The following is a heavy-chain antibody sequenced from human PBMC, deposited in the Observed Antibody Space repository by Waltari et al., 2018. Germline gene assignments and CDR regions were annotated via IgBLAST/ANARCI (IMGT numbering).Heavy chain of an antibody. D-gene: IGHD3-10*01. V-gene: IGHV3-30*02. J-gene: IGHJ4*02. Sequence: QLQLQESGPGLVKPSETLSLTCTVSGGSISSSSYYWGWIRPAPGKGLEWVAFIRYDGSNKYYADSVKGRFTISRDNSKNTLYLQMNSLRAEDTAVYYCAKDGSTMVRGVAPDYWGQGTLVTVSS. CDR1: GGSISSSSYY. CDR3: AKDGSTMVRGVAPDY. CDR2: IRYDGSNK.